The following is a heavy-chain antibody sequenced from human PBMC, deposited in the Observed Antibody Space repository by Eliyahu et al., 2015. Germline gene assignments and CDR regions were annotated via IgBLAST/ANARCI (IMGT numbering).Heavy chain of an antibody. CDR1: XFTXSXYA. J-gene: IGHJ4*02. Sequence: EVQLLESGGGLVQPGGSLRLSCAAXXFTXSXYAMSWVRQAPGKGLEWVSAISGSGGSTXYADSVKGRFTISRDNSKNTLYLQMNSLRAEDTAVYYCAKDVEGGDYGVYFDYWGQGTLVTVSS. V-gene: IGHV3-23*01. D-gene: IGHD4-17*01. CDR3: AKDVEGGDYGVYFDY. CDR2: ISGSGGST.